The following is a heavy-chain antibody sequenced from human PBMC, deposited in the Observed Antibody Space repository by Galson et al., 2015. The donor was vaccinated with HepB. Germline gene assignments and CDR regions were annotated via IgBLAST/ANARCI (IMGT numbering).Heavy chain of an antibody. D-gene: IGHD4-17*01. J-gene: IGHJ4*02. CDR1: GFAFSSYW. V-gene: IGHV3-74*01. Sequence: SLRLSCAASGFAFSSYWMHWVRQAPGKGLVWVSRINSDGSSTRYADSVKGRFTISRDNAKNTLFLQMNSLRAEDTAVYYCARDRSRHDYGDYKDCWGQGTLVTVSS. CDR3: ARDRSRHDYGDYKDC. CDR2: INSDGSST.